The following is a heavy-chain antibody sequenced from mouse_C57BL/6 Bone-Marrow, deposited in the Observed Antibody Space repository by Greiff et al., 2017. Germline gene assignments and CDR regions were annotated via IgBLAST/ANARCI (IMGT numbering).Heavy chain of an antibody. D-gene: IGHD1-1*01. J-gene: IGHJ1*03. CDR1: GYTFTSYW. CDR2: IYPGSGST. Sequence: QVQLQQPGAELVKPGASVKMSCKASGYTFTSYWITWVKQRPGQGLEWIGDIYPGSGSTNYNEKFKSKATLTVDTSASPASMQLRSLTSEDSAVYYCARYLSTSVVHWYFDVWGTGTTVTVSS. V-gene: IGHV1-55*01. CDR3: ARYLSTSVVHWYFDV.